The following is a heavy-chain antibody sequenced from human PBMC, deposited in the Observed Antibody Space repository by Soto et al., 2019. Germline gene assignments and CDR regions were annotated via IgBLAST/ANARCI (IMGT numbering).Heavy chain of an antibody. CDR3: ARGDGGVATIGSYFDY. CDR1: GGTFSSYA. J-gene: IGHJ4*02. Sequence: QVQLVQSGAEVKKPGSSVKVSCKASGGTFSSYAISWVRQAPGQGLEWMGGIIPIFGTANYAQKCQGRVTITADESTSTAYMGLSSLRSEDTAVYYCARGDGGVATIGSYFDYWGQGTLVTVSS. CDR2: IIPIFGTA. D-gene: IGHD5-12*01. V-gene: IGHV1-69*01.